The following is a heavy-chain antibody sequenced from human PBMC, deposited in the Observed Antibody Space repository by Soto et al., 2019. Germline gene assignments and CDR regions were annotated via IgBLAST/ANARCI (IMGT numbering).Heavy chain of an antibody. J-gene: IGHJ6*02. CDR1: GGSISSGGYY. D-gene: IGHD3-10*01. V-gene: IGHV4-31*03. CDR2: IYYSGST. CDR3: ARAYGSGYMDV. Sequence: QVQLQESGPGLVKPSQTLSLTCTVSGGSISSGGYYWSGIRQHPGKGLEWIGYIYYSGSTYYNPSLNSRVTISVDTSKNQFSLKLSSVTAEDTAVYYCARAYGSGYMDVWGQGTTVTVSS.